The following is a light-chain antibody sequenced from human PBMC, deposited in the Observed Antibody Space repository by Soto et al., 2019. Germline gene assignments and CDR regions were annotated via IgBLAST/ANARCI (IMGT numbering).Light chain of an antibody. Sequence: EIVLTQSPGTLSLFPGERATLSCRASQSISSSYLAWYQQKPGQAPRLLIHGASNRATGIPDRFSGAGSGIDFTLTISRLEPEDFAVCYCHQYGSAPAWTFGQGTKVEIK. CDR2: GAS. V-gene: IGKV3-20*01. CDR1: QSISSSY. CDR3: HQYGSAPAWT. J-gene: IGKJ1*01.